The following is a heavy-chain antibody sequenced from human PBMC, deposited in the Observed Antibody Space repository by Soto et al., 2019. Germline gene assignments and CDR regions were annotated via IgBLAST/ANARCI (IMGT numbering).Heavy chain of an antibody. Sequence: QVQLVESGGGVVQPGRSLRLSCAASGFTFSSYAMHWVRQAPGKGLEWVAVISYDGSNKYYADSVKGRFTISRDNSKNKLYLQMNSLRAEDTAVYYCARAYGSDKGYYYYGMDVWGQGTTVTVSS. D-gene: IGHD3-10*01. CDR2: ISYDGSNK. J-gene: IGHJ6*02. CDR3: ARAYGSDKGYYYYGMDV. CDR1: GFTFSSYA. V-gene: IGHV3-30-3*01.